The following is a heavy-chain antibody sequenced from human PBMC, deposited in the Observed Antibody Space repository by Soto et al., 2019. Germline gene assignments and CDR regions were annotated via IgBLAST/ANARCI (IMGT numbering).Heavy chain of an antibody. D-gene: IGHD6-6*01. CDR1: GFTFVNYA. CDR2: ISYDGSYT. CDR3: ARETSSSSVWFDY. J-gene: IGHJ4*02. V-gene: IGHV3-30-3*01. Sequence: QVQLVESGGGVVQPGRSLRLSCAASGFTFVNYALHWVRQAPGKGLEWVAVISYDGSYTHYTDSVKGRFTISRDNSKDTLYLQMSSLRAEDTASYYCARETSSSSVWFDYWGQGTLVSVSA.